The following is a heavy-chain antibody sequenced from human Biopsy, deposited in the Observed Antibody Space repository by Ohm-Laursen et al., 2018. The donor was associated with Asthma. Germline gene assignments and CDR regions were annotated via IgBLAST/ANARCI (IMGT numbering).Heavy chain of an antibody. CDR1: GGSINSDY. CDR3: ARGQGRGIQLWSLDP. V-gene: IGHV4-59*01. Sequence: GTLSLTCTFSGGSINSDYWSWIRQPPGKGLEWIGLSSYSGFRKYNPSLKSRVTISVDTSKNQLSLNLTSVIAADTAVYFCARGQGRGIQLWSLDPWGQGILVTVSS. CDR2: SSYSGFR. D-gene: IGHD5-18*01. J-gene: IGHJ5*02.